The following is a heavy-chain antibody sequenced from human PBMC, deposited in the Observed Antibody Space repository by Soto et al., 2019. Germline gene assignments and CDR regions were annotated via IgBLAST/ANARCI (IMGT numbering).Heavy chain of an antibody. CDR3: ATVFEH. Sequence: VPLVESWGGSVQPGGSLRLSCVASGITFSGFWMDWVRQVPGKGLAWVARVDSAGSGTSYADFVKGRFTISRDKAKNTLSLQMDSMRVEDTAVYYCATVFEHWGQGIPVTVSS. CDR2: VDSAGSGT. V-gene: IGHV3-74*01. J-gene: IGHJ4*02. CDR1: GITFSGFW.